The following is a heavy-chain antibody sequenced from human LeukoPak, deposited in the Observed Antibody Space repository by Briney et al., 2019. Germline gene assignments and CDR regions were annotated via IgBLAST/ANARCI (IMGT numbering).Heavy chain of an antibody. V-gene: IGHV1-69*06. D-gene: IGHD2-2*01. CDR2: IIPIFGTA. CDR3: ARRYCSSTSCYHFDY. Sequence: SVKVSCKASGGTFSSYAISWVRQAPGQGLEWMGGIIPIFGTANYAQKSQGRVTITADKSTSTAYMELSSLRSEDTAVYYCARRYCSSTSCYHFDYWGQGTLVTVSS. CDR1: GGTFSSYA. J-gene: IGHJ4*02.